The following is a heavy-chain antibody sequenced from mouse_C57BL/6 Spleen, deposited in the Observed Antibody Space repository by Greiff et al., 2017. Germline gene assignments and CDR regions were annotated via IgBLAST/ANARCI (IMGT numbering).Heavy chain of an antibody. V-gene: IGHV5-4*03. D-gene: IGHD1-1*01. CDR1: GFTFSSYA. Sequence: EVKVEESGGGLVKPGGSLKLSCAASGFTFSSYAMSWVRQTPEKRLEWVATISDGGSYTYYPDNVKGRFTISRDNAKNNLYLQMSHLKSEDTAMYYCARTGYGNSYDYWGQGTTLTVSS. CDR2: ISDGGSYT. J-gene: IGHJ2*01. CDR3: ARTGYGNSYDY.